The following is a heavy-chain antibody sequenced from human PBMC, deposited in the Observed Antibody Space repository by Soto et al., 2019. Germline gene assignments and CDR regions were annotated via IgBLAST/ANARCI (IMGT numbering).Heavy chain of an antibody. CDR2: IYWNDNT. J-gene: IGHJ5*02. V-gene: IGHV2-5*01. CDR1: GFPLSTTGVG. D-gene: IGHD3-10*01. CDR3: AHSGLVRRVIITHWFDP. Sequence: SGPTLVHPTQTLTLTCTFSGFPLSTTGVGVGWTRQPPGKALEWLALIYWNDNTRYSPSLKSRLTITKDTSKNQVVLTMTNMDPVDTATYYCAHSGLVRRVIITHWFDPWGQGTLVTVSS.